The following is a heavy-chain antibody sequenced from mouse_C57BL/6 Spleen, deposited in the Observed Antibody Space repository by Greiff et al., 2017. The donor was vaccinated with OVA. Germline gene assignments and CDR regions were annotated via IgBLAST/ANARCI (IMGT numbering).Heavy chain of an antibody. Sequence: GGGLVQPKGSLKLSCAASGFSFNTYAMNWVRQAPGKGLEWVARIRSKSNNYATYYADSVKDRFTISRDDSESMLYQQMNNLKTEDTAMYYCVSHGNYPYYAMDYWGQGTSVTVSS. CDR3: VSHGNYPYYAMDY. CDR2: IRSKSNNYAT. V-gene: IGHV10-1*01. D-gene: IGHD2-1*01. CDR1: GFSFNTYA. J-gene: IGHJ4*01.